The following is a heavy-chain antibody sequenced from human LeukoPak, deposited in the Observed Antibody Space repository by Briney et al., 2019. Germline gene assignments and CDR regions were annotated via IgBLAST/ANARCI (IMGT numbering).Heavy chain of an antibody. CDR2: INPNSGGT. D-gene: IGHD2-15*01. J-gene: IGHJ4*02. CDR1: GYTFTGYY. Sequence: GASVKVSCKASGYTFTGYYIHWVRQAPGQGLEWMGWINPNSGGTNYIQKFQGRVTMTRDTSISTAYMELSRLRSDDTAVYYCAREESGGSCYYFWGQGTLVTVSS. V-gene: IGHV1-2*02. CDR3: AREESGGSCYYF.